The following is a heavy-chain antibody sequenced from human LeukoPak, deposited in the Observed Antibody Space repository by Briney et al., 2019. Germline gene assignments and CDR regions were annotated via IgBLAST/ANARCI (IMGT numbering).Heavy chain of an antibody. Sequence: PGRSLRLSCAASGFTFSSYSMNWVRQAPGKGLEWVSSISSSGSTIYYADSVKGRFTISRDNAKNSLYLQMNSLRAEDTAVYYCARVLRYFAWSVDYWGQGTLFTVSS. J-gene: IGHJ4*02. CDR2: ISSSGSTI. V-gene: IGHV3-48*04. D-gene: IGHD3-9*01. CDR1: GFTFSSYS. CDR3: ARVLRYFAWSVDY.